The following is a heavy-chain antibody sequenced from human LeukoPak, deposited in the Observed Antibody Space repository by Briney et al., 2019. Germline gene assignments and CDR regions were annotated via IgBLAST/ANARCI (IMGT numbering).Heavy chain of an antibody. CDR3: ARDRRDWGRGGDWFDP. D-gene: IGHD3-16*01. CDR2: IYTSGST. CDR1: GGSISSGSYY. V-gene: IGHV4-61*02. Sequence: SQTLSLTCTVSGGSISSGSYYWSWIRQPAGKGLEWIGRIYTSGSTNYNPSLKSRVTISVDTSKNQFSLKLSSVTAADTAVYYCARDRRDWGRGGDWFDPWGQGTLVTVSS. J-gene: IGHJ5*02.